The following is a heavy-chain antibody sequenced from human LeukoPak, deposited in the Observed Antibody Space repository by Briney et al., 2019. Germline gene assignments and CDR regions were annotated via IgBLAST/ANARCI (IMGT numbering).Heavy chain of an antibody. J-gene: IGHJ6*03. CDR1: GGSITSYY. CDR2: IDYSGST. D-gene: IGHD3-10*01. V-gene: IGHV4-59*12. CDR3: ARGFGRSVVRGVIIPPYYYYYMDV. Sequence: PSETLSLTCTVSGGSITSYYWSWIRRPPGKGLEWIGYIDYSGSTNYNPSLKSRVTISVDTSKNQFSLKLSSVTAADTAVYYCARGFGRSVVRGVIIPPYYYYYMDVWGKGTTVTVSS.